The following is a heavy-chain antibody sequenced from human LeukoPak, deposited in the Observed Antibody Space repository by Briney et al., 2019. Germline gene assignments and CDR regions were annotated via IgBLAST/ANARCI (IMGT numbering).Heavy chain of an antibody. CDR1: GGSISSSSYY. J-gene: IGHJ4*02. CDR2: IYYSGST. D-gene: IGHD6-19*01. Sequence: KPSETLSLTCTVSGGSISSSSYYWGWIRQPPGKGLEWIGSIYYSGSTYYNPSLKSRVTISVDKSKNQFSLKLSSVTAADTAVYYCARVPFPGYSSGWYTGYYFDYWGQGTLVTVSS. V-gene: IGHV4-39*07. CDR3: ARVPFPGYSSGWYTGYYFDY.